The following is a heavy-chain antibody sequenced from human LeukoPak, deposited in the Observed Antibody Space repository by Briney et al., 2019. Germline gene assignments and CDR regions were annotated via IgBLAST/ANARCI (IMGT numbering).Heavy chain of an antibody. CDR3: ARWGGCSGGSCYSIGFDY. CDR2: IYYSGST. J-gene: IGHJ4*02. Sequence: SETLSLTCTVSGGSISSYYWSWIRQPPGKGLEWIGYIYYSGSTNYNPSLKSRVTISVDTSKNQFSLKLSSVTAADTAVYYCARWGGCSGGSCYSIGFDYWGQGTLVTVSS. V-gene: IGHV4-59*01. CDR1: GGSISSYY. D-gene: IGHD2-15*01.